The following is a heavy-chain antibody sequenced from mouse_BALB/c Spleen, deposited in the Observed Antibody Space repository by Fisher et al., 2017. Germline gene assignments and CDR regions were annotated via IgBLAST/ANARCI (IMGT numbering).Heavy chain of an antibody. J-gene: IGHJ1*01. V-gene: IGHV1-87*01. D-gene: IGHD1-1*01. Sequence: KFKGKATLTADKSSSTAYMQLSSLASEDSAVYYCAREGYYGSMYFDVWGAGTTVTVSS. CDR3: AREGYYGSMYFDV.